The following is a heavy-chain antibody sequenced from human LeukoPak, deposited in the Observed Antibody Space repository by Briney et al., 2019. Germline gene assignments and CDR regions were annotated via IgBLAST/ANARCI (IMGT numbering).Heavy chain of an antibody. V-gene: IGHV4-4*07. CDR2: IYISGST. J-gene: IGHJ4*02. CDR3: ARENSGSYREFDY. CDR1: SVSISSYY. Sequence: SENLSLTGTVSSVSISSYYWSWLRQPAGKGLEWIGRIYISGSTNYNASLERRASMSEYTSKSKFSLKLSSVTAADTAVSYCARENSGSYREFDYWGRGTLVTVSS. D-gene: IGHD1-26*01.